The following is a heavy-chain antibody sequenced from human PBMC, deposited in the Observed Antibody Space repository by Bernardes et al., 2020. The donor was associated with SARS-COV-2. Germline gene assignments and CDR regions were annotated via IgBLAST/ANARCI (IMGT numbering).Heavy chain of an antibody. V-gene: IGHV3-23*01. CDR1: GFTFSNYA. J-gene: IGHJ4*02. D-gene: IGHD6-19*01. CDR3: AKESGSGWPH. CDR2: VSSAGEST. Sequence: GGSLRLSCAASGFTFSNYAMNWVRQAPGKGLEWVSTVSSAGESTDYADSVKGRFTISRDNSKNTLSLHMSSLRAEDTAVYYCAKESGSGWPHWGQGTLVTVSS.